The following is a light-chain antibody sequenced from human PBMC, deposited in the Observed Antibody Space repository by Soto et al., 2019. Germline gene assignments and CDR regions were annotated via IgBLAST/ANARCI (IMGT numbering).Light chain of an antibody. V-gene: IGKV1-5*01. CDR3: QQYNYYPYT. CDR2: DAS. CDR1: QSISSW. Sequence: DIQMTQSPSTLSASVGDRVTITCRASQSISSWLAWYQQKPGKAPKLLIYDASSLESGVPSRFSGSGSGTEFTLTISSLQPADFAAYYCQQYNYYPYTFGQGTKLEIK. J-gene: IGKJ2*01.